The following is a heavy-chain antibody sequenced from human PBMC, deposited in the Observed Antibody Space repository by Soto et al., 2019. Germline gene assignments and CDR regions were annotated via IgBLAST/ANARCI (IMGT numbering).Heavy chain of an antibody. V-gene: IGHV3-21*01. CDR3: ARDILLYCGGDCPQKAFDI. CDR2: ISTSSSYI. J-gene: IGHJ3*02. D-gene: IGHD2-21*01. Sequence: GRSLRLSCAVSAFTFSSYIMNWFRQAPGKRLERVSSISTSSSYIYYADSVKGRFTISIDNAKNSLYLQMNSLRAEDTAVYYCARDILLYCGGDCPQKAFDIWGPGTM. CDR1: AFTFSSYI.